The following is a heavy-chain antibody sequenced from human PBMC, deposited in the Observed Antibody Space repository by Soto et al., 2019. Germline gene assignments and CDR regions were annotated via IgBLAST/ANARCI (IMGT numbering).Heavy chain of an antibody. CDR3: ARDVESGSSQYYYYYYGMDV. V-gene: IGHV3-23*01. D-gene: IGHD1-26*01. CDR1: GFAFSTFA. CDR2: ISVRGDNA. Sequence: GGSLRLSCAASGFAFSTFAMTWVRQAPGRGLEWVAAISVRGDNAYYADSVKGRFTISRDNSKNTLYLQMNSLRAEDTAVYYCARDVESGSSQYYYYYYGMDVWGQGTTVTVSS. J-gene: IGHJ6*02.